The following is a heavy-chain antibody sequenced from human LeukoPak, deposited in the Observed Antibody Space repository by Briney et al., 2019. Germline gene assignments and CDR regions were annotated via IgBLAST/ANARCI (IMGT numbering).Heavy chain of an antibody. Sequence: GGSLRLSCAPSGFTFRRHAMHWVRQAPGKGLEWVAFIKYDGSEIRYADSVKGRFTISRDDSKGRLYLQMNSLTVEDTAVYYCAKDMGRGGRDYNNYFDYWGQGTLVTVSP. CDR1: GFTFRRHA. J-gene: IGHJ4*02. CDR3: AKDMGRGGRDYNNYFDY. D-gene: IGHD4-11*01. V-gene: IGHV3-30*02. CDR2: IKYDGSEI.